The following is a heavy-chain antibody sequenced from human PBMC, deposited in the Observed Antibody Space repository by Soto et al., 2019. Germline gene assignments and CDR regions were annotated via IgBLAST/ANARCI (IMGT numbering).Heavy chain of an antibody. D-gene: IGHD3-3*01. CDR3: ASGISGKSGVVITNVYFDY. J-gene: IGHJ4*02. Sequence: SETLSLTCTVSGGSISSGGYYWSWIRQHPGKGLEWIGYIYYSGSTYYNPSLKSRVTISVDTSKNQFSLKLSSVTAADTAVYYCASGISGKSGVVITNVYFDYWGQGTLVTVSS. V-gene: IGHV4-31*03. CDR1: GGSISSGGYY. CDR2: IYYSGST.